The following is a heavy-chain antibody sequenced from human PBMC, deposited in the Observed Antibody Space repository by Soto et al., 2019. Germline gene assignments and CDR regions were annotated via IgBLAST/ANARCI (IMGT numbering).Heavy chain of an antibody. V-gene: IGHV4-34*01. J-gene: IGHJ5*02. CDR3: ARGSWRSSGWTMNWFDP. CDR1: GGSFSGYY. Sequence: SETLSLTCAVYGGSFSGYYWSWIRQPPGKGLEWIGEINHSGSTNYNPSLKSRVTISVDTSKNQFSLKLSSVTAADTAVYYCARGSWRSSGWTMNWFDPCGQGTTVTVAS. CDR2: INHSGST. D-gene: IGHD6-19*01.